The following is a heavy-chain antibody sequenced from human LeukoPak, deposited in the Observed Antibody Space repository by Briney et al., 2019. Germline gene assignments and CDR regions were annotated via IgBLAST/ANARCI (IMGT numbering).Heavy chain of an antibody. Sequence: ESGPTLVNPTQTLTLTCTFSGFSLSTSGVGVGWIRQPPGKALEWLAPIYWDDDKRYSPSLKSRLTITKDTSKNQVVLTMTNMDPVDTATYYCAHSPGFGLLWFGGTAPYYFDYWGQGTLVTVSS. CDR3: AHSPGFGLLWFGGTAPYYFDY. J-gene: IGHJ4*02. CDR1: GFSLSTSGVG. CDR2: IYWDDDK. D-gene: IGHD3-10*01. V-gene: IGHV2-5*02.